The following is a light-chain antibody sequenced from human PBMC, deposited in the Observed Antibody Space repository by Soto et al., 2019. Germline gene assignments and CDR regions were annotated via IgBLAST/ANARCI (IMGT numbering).Light chain of an antibody. J-gene: IGKJ2*01. CDR2: GAS. CDR1: QSVSSN. CDR3: QQYNNWPPSYT. Sequence: EIVMTQSPPTLSVSPGERATLSCRASQSVSSNLAWYQQKPGQAPRLLIYGASTRATGIPARFSGSGSGTEFTLTISSLQSEDFAVYYCQQYNNWPPSYTFGQGTKLEIK. V-gene: IGKV3-15*01.